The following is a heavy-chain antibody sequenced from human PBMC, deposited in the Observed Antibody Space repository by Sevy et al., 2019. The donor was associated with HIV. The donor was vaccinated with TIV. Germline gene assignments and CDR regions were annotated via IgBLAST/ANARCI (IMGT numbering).Heavy chain of an antibody. D-gene: IGHD2-21*02. V-gene: IGHV1-2*04. Sequence: ASVKVSCKASGYTFTTYGISWVRQAPGQGLEWMGWINPNSGGTNYAQKFQGWVTMTRDTSISTAYMELSRLRSDDTAVYYCARDSCGGDCYPDYWGQGTLVTVSS. CDR3: ARDSCGGDCYPDY. CDR1: GYTFTTYG. CDR2: INPNSGGT. J-gene: IGHJ4*02.